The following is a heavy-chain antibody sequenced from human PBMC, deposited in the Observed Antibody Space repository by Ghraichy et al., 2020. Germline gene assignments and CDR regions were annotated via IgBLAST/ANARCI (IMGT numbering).Heavy chain of an antibody. D-gene: IGHD6-13*01. CDR2: IFYSGET. CDR3: ARQPGIAAPLSL. V-gene: IGHV4-39*01. J-gene: IGHJ4*02. Sequence: SETLSLTCTVSGGSISSNDYYWGWVRQPPGEGLEWIGIIFYSGETHYNPSLQGRATISVDTPKNQFSLKVTSVTAADTAVYYCARQPGIAAPLSLWGQGTLVTVSS. CDR1: GGSISSNDYY.